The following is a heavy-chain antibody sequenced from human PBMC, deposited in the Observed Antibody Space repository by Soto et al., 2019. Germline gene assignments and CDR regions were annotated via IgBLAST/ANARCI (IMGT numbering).Heavy chain of an antibody. D-gene: IGHD6-19*01. V-gene: IGHV1-8*01. J-gene: IGHJ4*02. Sequence: QVQLVQSGAEVKKPGASVKVSCKASGYTFTSYDINWVRQATGQGLEWMGWMNPNSGNTGYAQKFQGRVTMTRNTSISTAYMELSSLRSEDTAVYYCARGLVGEAVAGTENDYWGQGTLVTVSS. CDR2: MNPNSGNT. CDR1: GYTFTSYD. CDR3: ARGLVGEAVAGTENDY.